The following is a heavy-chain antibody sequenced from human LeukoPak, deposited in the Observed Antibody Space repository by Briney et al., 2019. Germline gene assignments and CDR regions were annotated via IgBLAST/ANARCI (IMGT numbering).Heavy chain of an antibody. CDR3: AKGVAEDYVWGSYRYYYFDY. Sequence: GGSLRLSCAASGFTFSSYAMSWVRQAPGNGLERVSAISGSGGSTYYADSVKGRFTISRDNSKNTLYLQMNSLRAEDTAVYYCAKGVAEDYVWGSYRYYYFDYWGQGTLVTVSS. V-gene: IGHV3-23*01. CDR2: ISGSGGST. D-gene: IGHD3-16*02. CDR1: GFTFSSYA. J-gene: IGHJ4*02.